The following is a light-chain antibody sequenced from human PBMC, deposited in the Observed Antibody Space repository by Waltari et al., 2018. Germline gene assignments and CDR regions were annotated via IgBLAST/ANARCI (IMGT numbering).Light chain of an antibody. CDR2: KAS. CDR3: QQYNSYSLWT. CDR1: QSISSW. V-gene: IGKV1-5*03. J-gene: IGKJ1*01. Sequence: DIQMTQSPSTLSASVGDRVTITCRASQSISSWLAWYQQKPGKAPKLLIYKASSLESGVPSIFCGSGSGTEFTLTISSLQPDDFATYDCQQYNSYSLWTFGQGTKVEIK.